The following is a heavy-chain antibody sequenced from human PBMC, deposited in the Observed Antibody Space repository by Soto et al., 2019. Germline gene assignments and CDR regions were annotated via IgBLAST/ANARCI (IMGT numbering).Heavy chain of an antibody. CDR2: IYYSGST. Sequence: SETLSLTCTVSGGSISSSSYYWGWIRQPPGKGLEWIGSIYYSGSTYYNPSLKSRVTISVDTSKNQFSLKLSSVTAADTAVYYCARHGTEAGYSSSWYRDYYYYGMDFWGQGTTVTVSS. CDR1: GGSISSSSYY. CDR3: ARHGTEAGYSSSWYRDYYYYGMDF. J-gene: IGHJ6*02. V-gene: IGHV4-39*01. D-gene: IGHD6-13*01.